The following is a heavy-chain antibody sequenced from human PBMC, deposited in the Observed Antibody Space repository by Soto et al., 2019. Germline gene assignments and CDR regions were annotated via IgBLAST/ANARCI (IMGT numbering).Heavy chain of an antibody. Sequence: QVQLVQSGAEVKKPGASVKVSCKASGYIFTNHYIHWVRQAPGQGLEWMGIINPSGGSTNYLQKFQGRVTMTRDTSTSTVYMELSSLRSEDTAVYFCTRADYYDSSGFYYDYWGQGTLVTVAS. V-gene: IGHV1-46*01. CDR1: GYIFTNHY. CDR3: TRADYYDSSGFYYDY. CDR2: INPSGGST. J-gene: IGHJ4*02. D-gene: IGHD3-22*01.